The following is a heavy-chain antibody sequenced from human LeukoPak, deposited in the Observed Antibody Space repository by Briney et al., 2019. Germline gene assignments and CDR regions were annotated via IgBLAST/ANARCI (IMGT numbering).Heavy chain of an antibody. D-gene: IGHD3-22*01. J-gene: IGHJ4*02. CDR2: ISAYNDNT. CDR1: GYTFTSYG. Sequence: ASVKVSCKASGYTFTSYGISWVRQAPGQGLEWMGWISAYNDNTNYAQKLQGRVTMTTDTSTSTAYMELRSLRSDDTAVYYCARGTYYSDSSGSEIRLVDYWGQGTLVTVSS. CDR3: ARGTYYSDSSGSEIRLVDY. V-gene: IGHV1-18*01.